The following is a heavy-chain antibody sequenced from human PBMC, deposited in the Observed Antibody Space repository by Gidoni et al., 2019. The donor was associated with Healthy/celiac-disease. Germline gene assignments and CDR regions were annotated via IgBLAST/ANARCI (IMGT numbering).Heavy chain of an antibody. J-gene: IGHJ4*02. V-gene: IGHV1-69*01. CDR3: ARDSRRYYDSSGYLTPFDY. CDR1: GGTFSSYA. Sequence: QVQLVQSGAEVKKPGSSVKVSCKASGGTFSSYAIRWVRQAPGQGLEWMGGIIPIFGTANYAQKFQGRVTITADESTSTAYMELSSLRSEDTAVYYCARDSRRYYDSSGYLTPFDYWGQGTLVTVSS. CDR2: IIPIFGTA. D-gene: IGHD3-22*01.